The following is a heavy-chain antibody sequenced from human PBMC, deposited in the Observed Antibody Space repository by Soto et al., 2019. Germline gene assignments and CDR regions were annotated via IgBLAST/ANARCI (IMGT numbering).Heavy chain of an antibody. CDR1: GFTFSSYS. CDR3: AKDREPLYDGFDI. V-gene: IGHV3-21*01. CDR2: ISSSSSYI. J-gene: IGHJ3*02. Sequence: GGSMRLSCAASGFTFSSYSMNWVRQAPGKGLEWVSCISSSSSYIYYADSVKGRFTISRDNAKNSLYLQMNSLRAEDTAVYYCAKDREPLYDGFDIWGQGTMVTGSS. D-gene: IGHD1-1*01.